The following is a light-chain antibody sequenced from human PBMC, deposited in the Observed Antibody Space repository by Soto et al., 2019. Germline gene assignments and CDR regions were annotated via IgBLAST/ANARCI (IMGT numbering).Light chain of an antibody. J-gene: IGLJ1*01. CDR1: NSNVGNYNL. Sequence: QSVLAQPASVSGSPGQSITISCTGTNSNVGNYNLVSWYQQHPGRAPKLLIYEVTKRPSGVSNRFSASKSGNTASLTISGLQAQDEADYYCCSYAGRSDYVLGNGTKVT. CDR2: EVT. V-gene: IGLV2-23*02. CDR3: CSYAGRSDYV.